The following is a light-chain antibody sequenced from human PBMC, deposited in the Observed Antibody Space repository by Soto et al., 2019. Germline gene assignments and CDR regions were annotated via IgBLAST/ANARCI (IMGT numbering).Light chain of an antibody. V-gene: IGKV3-15*01. CDR2: GAS. CDR3: QHYNNWPPWT. J-gene: IGKJ1*01. CDR1: QSFSSN. Sequence: EIVLTQSPGTLSLSPGERATLSCRASQSFSSNFLAWYQQKPGQTPRLLIYGASIRATGIPARFSGSGSGTEFTLTISSLQSEDFAVYYCQHYNNWPPWTFGQGTKVDIK.